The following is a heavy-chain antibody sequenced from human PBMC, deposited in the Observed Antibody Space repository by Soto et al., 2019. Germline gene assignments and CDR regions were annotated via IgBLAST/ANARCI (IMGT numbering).Heavy chain of an antibody. Sequence: SETLSLTCTVSGGSVTNSSYYWGWIRQSPGKGLEWIGSVYYRGRSYSKSSVKSRVTISVDTSKNRFSLSLNSVTASDTAVYFCVSQRTTVPTQAYFDYWGPGALVIVSS. V-gene: IGHV4-39*01. J-gene: IGHJ4*02. CDR2: VYYRGRS. CDR3: VSQRTTVPTQAYFDY. CDR1: GGSVTNSSYY. D-gene: IGHD4-17*01.